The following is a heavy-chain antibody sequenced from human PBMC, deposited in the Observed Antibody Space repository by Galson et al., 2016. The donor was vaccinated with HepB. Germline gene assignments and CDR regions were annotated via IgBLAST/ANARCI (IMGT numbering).Heavy chain of an antibody. CDR2: ISSDGTYQ. Sequence: SLRLSCAASGFTLNSYSMHWVRQAPGKGPEWVGVISSDGTYQHYPASVWGRFTISRDNAKNSLYLQMNSLRAEDTAVYYCARVVYDKGAAMDVWGQGTTVTVSS. V-gene: IGHV3-30*04. D-gene: IGHD3-22*01. J-gene: IGHJ6*02. CDR1: GFTLNSYS. CDR3: ARVVYDKGAAMDV.